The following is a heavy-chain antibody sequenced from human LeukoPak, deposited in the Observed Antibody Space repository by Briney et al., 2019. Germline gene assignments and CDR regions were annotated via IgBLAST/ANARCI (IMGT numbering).Heavy chain of an antibody. CDR3: ARDLRLTYYGSGSDY. Sequence: GASVKVSCKASGYTFTSYGISWVRQAPGQGLEWMGWISAYNGNTNYAQKLQGRVTMTTDTSTSTAYMELRSLRSDDTAVYYCARDLRLTYYGSGSDYWGQGTLVTVSS. CDR1: GYTFTSYG. CDR2: ISAYNGNT. J-gene: IGHJ4*02. V-gene: IGHV1-18*01. D-gene: IGHD3-10*01.